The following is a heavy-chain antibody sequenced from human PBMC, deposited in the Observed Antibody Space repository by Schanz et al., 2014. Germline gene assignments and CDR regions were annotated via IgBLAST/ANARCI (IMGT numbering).Heavy chain of an antibody. D-gene: IGHD2-2*01. Sequence: QVQLQQWGAGLTKPSETLSLSCAVYGGSFSAYYWSWIRQPPGKGLEWIGEIIHDGRTNYNPSLGSRVTISLDRSENQFSLELRSVAAADTALYYCARVKQGCSDSSCVLDPWGQGTLVTVSS. CDR2: IIHDGRT. V-gene: IGHV4-34*12. CDR1: GGSFSAYY. CDR3: ARVKQGCSDSSCVLDP. J-gene: IGHJ5*02.